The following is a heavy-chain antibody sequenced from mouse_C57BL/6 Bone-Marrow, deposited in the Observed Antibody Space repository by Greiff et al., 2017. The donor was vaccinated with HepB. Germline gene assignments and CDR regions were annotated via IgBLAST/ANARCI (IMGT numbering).Heavy chain of an antibody. Sequence: DVHLVESGGDLVKPGGSLKLSCAASGFTFSSYGMSWVRQTPDKRLEWVATISSGGSYTYYPDSVKGRFTISRDNAKNTLYLQMSSLKSEDTAMYYCARPIYGNYDYAMDYWGQGTSVTVSS. V-gene: IGHV5-6*01. CDR3: ARPIYGNYDYAMDY. D-gene: IGHD2-1*01. J-gene: IGHJ4*01. CDR2: ISSGGSYT. CDR1: GFTFSSYG.